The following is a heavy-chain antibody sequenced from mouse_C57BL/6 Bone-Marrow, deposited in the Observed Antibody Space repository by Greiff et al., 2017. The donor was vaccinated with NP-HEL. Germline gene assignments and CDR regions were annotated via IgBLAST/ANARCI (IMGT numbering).Heavy chain of an antibody. CDR2: IDPSDSET. CDR1: GYTFTSYW. J-gene: IGHJ2*01. Sequence: QVQLQQPGAELVRPGSSVKLSCKASGYTFTSYWMHWVKQRPIQGLEWIGNIDPSDSETHYNQKFKDKATLTVDKSSSTAYMQLSSLTSEDSAVYHCLITTVVASGYFDYWGQGTTLTVSS. CDR3: LITTVVASGYFDY. V-gene: IGHV1-52*01. D-gene: IGHD1-1*01.